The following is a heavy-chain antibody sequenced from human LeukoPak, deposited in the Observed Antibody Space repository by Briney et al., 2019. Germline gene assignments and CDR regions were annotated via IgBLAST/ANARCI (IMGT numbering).Heavy chain of an antibody. CDR1: GGSISSLNL. CDR2: MYLGGTT. CDR3: AGLEGRYSTDWFYFFDY. V-gene: IGHV4-4*02. J-gene: IGHJ4*02. Sequence: SGTLSLTCAVSGGSISSLNLWSWLRQPPGKGLEWIGEMYLGGTTNFNPSLKSRVTILIDKSKNQLSLQLTSVTAADTAVYYCAGLEGRYSTDWFYFFDYWGQGALVTVSS. D-gene: IGHD6-19*01.